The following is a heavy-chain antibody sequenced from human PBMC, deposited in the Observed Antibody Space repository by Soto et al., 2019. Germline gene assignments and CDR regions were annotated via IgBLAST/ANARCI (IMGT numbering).Heavy chain of an antibody. Sequence: SETLSLTCTVSGGSISSSSYYWGWIRQPPGKGLEWIGSIYYSGSTYYNPSLKSRVTISVDTSKNQFSLKLSSVTAADTAVYYCAKMRVFGVVILSYYYYYGMDVWGQGTTVTVSS. CDR3: AKMRVFGVVILSYYYYYGMDV. D-gene: IGHD3-3*01. CDR2: IYYSGST. CDR1: GGSISSSSYY. V-gene: IGHV4-39*01. J-gene: IGHJ6*02.